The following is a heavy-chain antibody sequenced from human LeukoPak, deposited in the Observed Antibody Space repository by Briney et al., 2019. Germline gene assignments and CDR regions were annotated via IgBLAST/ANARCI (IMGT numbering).Heavy chain of an antibody. V-gene: IGHV3-21*01. CDR3: ASHKAGLKTRAAGPRGY. D-gene: IGHD6-13*01. J-gene: IGHJ4*02. Sequence: GGPLRLSCAASGFTFSSYSMNWVRQAPGKGLEWVSSISSSSSYIYYADSVKGRFTISRDNAKNSLYLQMNSLRAEDTAVYYCASHKAGLKTRAAGPRGYWGQGTLVTVSS. CDR1: GFTFSSYS. CDR2: ISSSSSYI.